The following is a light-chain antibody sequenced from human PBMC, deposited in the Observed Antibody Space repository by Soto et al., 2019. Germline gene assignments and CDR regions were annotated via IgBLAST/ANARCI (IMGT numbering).Light chain of an antibody. J-gene: IGLJ1*01. Sequence: NFILTQPHSVSESPGKTVTISCTRSSGSIASNYVQWYQQRPGSAPTTVIYEDNQRPSGVPDRFSGSIDSSSNSASLTISGLKTEDEADYYCQSYDSSPLWVFGTGTKVTV. V-gene: IGLV6-57*04. CDR2: EDN. CDR1: SGSIASNY. CDR3: QSYDSSPLWV.